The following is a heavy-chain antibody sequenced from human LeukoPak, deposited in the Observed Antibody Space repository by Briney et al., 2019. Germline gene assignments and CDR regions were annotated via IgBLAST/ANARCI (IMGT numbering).Heavy chain of an antibody. CDR2: ISGSGGST. Sequence: GGSLRLSCGASGFTFGRYAMSWVRQAPGKGLEWVSAISGSGGSTYYADSVKGRFTISRDNSKNTLYLQMNSLRAEDTAVYYCAKAPYYYGSGTPLGYWGQGTLVTVSS. CDR1: GFTFGRYA. V-gene: IGHV3-23*01. CDR3: AKAPYYYGSGTPLGY. D-gene: IGHD3-10*01. J-gene: IGHJ4*02.